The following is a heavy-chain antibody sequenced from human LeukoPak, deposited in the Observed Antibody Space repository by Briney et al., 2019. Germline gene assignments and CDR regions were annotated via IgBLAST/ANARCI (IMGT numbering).Heavy chain of an antibody. V-gene: IGHV1-69*01. CDR2: IIPIFGTA. CDR1: GGTFSSYA. J-gene: IGHJ6*03. CDR3: ARSLMVRGGYYYYMDV. D-gene: IGHD3-10*01. Sequence: SVKVSCKASGGTFSSYAISWVRQAPGQGLEWMGGIIPIFGTANYAQKFQGRVTITADESTSTAYMGLSSLRSEDTAVYYCARSLMVRGGYYYYMDVWGKGTTVTVSS.